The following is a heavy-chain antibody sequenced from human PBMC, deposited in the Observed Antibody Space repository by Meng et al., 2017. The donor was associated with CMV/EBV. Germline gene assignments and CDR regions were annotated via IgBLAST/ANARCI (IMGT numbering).Heavy chain of an antibody. J-gene: IGHJ4*02. Sequence: SLKISCAAPGFTFDDYAMHWVRQAPGKGLEWVSGINWNSGDIGYADSVKGRFTISRDNAKNSLYLQMNSLRAEDTAVYYCAKDPSFEYSSSFDYWGQGTLVTVSS. CDR2: INWNSGDI. CDR1: GFTFDDYA. CDR3: AKDPSFEYSSSFDY. V-gene: IGHV3-9*01. D-gene: IGHD6-6*01.